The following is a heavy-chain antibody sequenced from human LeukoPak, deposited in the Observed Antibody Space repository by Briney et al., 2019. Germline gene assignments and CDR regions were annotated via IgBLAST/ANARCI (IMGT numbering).Heavy chain of an antibody. V-gene: IGHV1-2*02. CDR2: IHPRSGET. J-gene: IGHJ4*02. Sequence: ASVKVSCKSSGYSFTAFYIHWVRQARGQGLEWMGWIHPRSGETNYAQEFQGRVTMTRDTSISTAYMDLSSLGSADTAVYYCARDGEYGTGSYYRGCFDYWGQGILVTVSS. CDR3: ARDGEYGTGSYYRGCFDY. D-gene: IGHD3-10*01. CDR1: GYSFTAFY.